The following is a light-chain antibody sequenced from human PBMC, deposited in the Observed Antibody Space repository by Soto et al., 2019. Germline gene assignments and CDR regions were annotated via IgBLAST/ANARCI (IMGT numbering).Light chain of an antibody. CDR2: EVS. Sequence: QSVLTQPASVSGSPGQSITMSCTGTSSDVGAYDYVSWYQQHPGKAPKVMIYEVSNRPSGVSNRFSGSKSGYTASLTISRLQAEDEADYYCSSYTSSGTLVFGGGTQLTVL. CDR3: SSYTSSGTLV. CDR1: SSDVGAYDY. J-gene: IGLJ3*02. V-gene: IGLV2-14*01.